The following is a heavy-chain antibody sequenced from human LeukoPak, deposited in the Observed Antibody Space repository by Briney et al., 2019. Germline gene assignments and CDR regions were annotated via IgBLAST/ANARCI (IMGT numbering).Heavy chain of an antibody. CDR2: ISYVGSNK. J-gene: IGHJ4*02. D-gene: IGHD3-22*01. V-gene: IGHV3-30-3*01. CDR3: ARVFKGYYYLTDY. CDR1: GFTFSSYA. Sequence: PGGSLRLSCAASGFTFSSYAMHWVRQAPGKGLEWVAVISYVGSNKYYADSVKGRFTISRDNSKNTLYLQMNSLRAEDTAVYYCARVFKGYYYLTDYWGQGTLVTVSS.